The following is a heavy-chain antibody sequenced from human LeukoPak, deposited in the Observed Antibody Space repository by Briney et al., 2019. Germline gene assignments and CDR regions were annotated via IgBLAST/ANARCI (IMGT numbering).Heavy chain of an antibody. V-gene: IGHV4-34*01. CDR1: GGSFSGYY. J-gene: IGHJ4*02. D-gene: IGHD3-16*02. CDR3: ASNDCVWGSYRDFDY. Sequence: PSETLSLTCAVYGGSFSGYYWSWIRQPPGKGLEWIGEINHSGSTNYNPSLKSRVTISVDTSKNQFSLKLSSVTAADTAVYYCASNDCVWGSYRDFDYWGQGTLVTVSS. CDR2: INHSGST.